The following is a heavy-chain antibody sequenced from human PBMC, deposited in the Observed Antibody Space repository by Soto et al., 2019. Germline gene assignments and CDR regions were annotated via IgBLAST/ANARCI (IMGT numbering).Heavy chain of an antibody. J-gene: IGHJ6*03. CDR3: ARDRSEKGDYGGDYYYYMDV. V-gene: IGHV4-31*03. Sequence: PSETLSLTCTVSGGSISSGGYYWSWIRQHPGKGLEWIGYIYYSGSTYYNPSLKSRVTISVDTSKNQFSLKLSSVTAADTAVYYCARDRSEKGDYGGDYYYYMDVWGKGTTVTVSS. CDR1: GGSISSGGYY. D-gene: IGHD4-17*01. CDR2: IYYSGST.